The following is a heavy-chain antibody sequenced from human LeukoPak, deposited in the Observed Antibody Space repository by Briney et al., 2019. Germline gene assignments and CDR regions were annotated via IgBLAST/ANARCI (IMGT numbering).Heavy chain of an antibody. CDR1: GYTFTSYY. D-gene: IGHD4-17*01. Sequence: ASVKVSCKASGYTFTSYYMHWVRQAPGQGLEWMGWINPNSGGTNYAQKFQGRVTMTRDTSISTAYMELSRLRSDDTAVYYCARDTTVTQRGFDPWGQGTLVTVSS. J-gene: IGHJ5*02. CDR2: INPNSGGT. CDR3: ARDTTVTQRGFDP. V-gene: IGHV1-2*02.